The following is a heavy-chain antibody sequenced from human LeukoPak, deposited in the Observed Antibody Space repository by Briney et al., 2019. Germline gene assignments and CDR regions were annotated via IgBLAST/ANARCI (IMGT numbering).Heavy chain of an antibody. J-gene: IGHJ3*02. Sequence: GGSLRLSCAASGFAFSGDNMNWVRQAPGKGLEWVSFIGTSGSYIKYADSVKGRFTISRDNAKNSLCLQMNSLRAEDTAMYFCARDRAIDIRAYDIWGQGTMVTVSS. CDR1: GFAFSGDN. CDR3: ARDRAIDIRAYDI. V-gene: IGHV3-21*01. CDR2: IGTSGSYI. D-gene: IGHD5-12*01.